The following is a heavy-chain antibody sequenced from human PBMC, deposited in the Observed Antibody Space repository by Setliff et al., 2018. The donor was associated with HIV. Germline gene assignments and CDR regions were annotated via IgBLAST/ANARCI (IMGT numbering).Heavy chain of an antibody. J-gene: IGHJ6*03. V-gene: IGHV1-8*01. CDR1: GYTSTSYD. Sequence: GSVKVSCKASGYTSTSYDINWVRQATGQGLEWMGWMNPDSGNTGSAQNFQGRLTITWNTSISTAYMELGSLGFDDTAVYFCARTRSGGSSVYYYYYMDVWGQGTAVTVS. CDR2: MNPDSGNT. CDR3: ARTRSGGSSVYYYYYMDV. D-gene: IGHD2-15*01.